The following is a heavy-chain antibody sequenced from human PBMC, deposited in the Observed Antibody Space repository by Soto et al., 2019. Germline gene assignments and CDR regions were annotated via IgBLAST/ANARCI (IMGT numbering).Heavy chain of an antibody. CDR3: ARASSRSSADDY. J-gene: IGHJ4*02. V-gene: IGHV4-31*03. Sequence: QVQLQESGPGLVKASQTLSLICSVSGESISSGGYYWSWIRHHPGKGLEWIGYIYDSESAYYNPSLKTRVTISMDTSKNHFAMKLSSVNAADTAVYYCARASSRSSADDYWGQGTLSNVSS. CDR2: IYDSESA. D-gene: IGHD6-6*01. CDR1: GESISSGGYY.